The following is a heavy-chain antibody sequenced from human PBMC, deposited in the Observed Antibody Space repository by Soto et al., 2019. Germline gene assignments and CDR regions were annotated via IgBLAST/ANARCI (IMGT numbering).Heavy chain of an antibody. CDR2: IYYDGRNK. CDR3: ARDLGELWPSVGGY. CDR1: GFIFNTYG. J-gene: IGHJ4*02. V-gene: IGHV3-33*01. Sequence: QVQLVESGGGVVQPGRSLRLSCAASGFIFNTYGMHWVRQAPGKGLEWVAVIYYDGRNKYYADSVKGRFTISRDNSKNTLNLQMNSLRVEDTAVYYCARDLGELWPSVGGYGGEGTLVTVSS. D-gene: IGHD1-26*01.